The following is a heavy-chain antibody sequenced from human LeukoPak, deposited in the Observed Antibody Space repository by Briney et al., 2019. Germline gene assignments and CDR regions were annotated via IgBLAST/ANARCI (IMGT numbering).Heavy chain of an antibody. CDR2: INHSGST. CDR1: GGSFSCYY. J-gene: IGHJ4*02. V-gene: IGHV4-34*01. Sequence: SETLSLTCAVYGGSFSCYYWNWIRQPPGKGLEWIGEINHSGSTSYSPSLKSRVTISVDTSKNQFSLKLSSVTAADTAVYYCAREFYFDSSGYYYDTPYPFDYWGQGTLVTVSS. CDR3: AREFYFDSSGYYYDTPYPFDY. D-gene: IGHD3-22*01.